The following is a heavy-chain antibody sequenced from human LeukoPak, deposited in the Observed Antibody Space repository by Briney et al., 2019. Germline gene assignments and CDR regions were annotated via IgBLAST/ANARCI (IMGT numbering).Heavy chain of an antibody. CDR1: GVSISGYY. CDR3: ARVYFDRHVGGYFDY. V-gene: IGHV4-4*07. J-gene: IGHJ4*02. Sequence: PSETLSLTCTVSGVSISGYYWTWIRQPAGKGLEWIGRIHTSGTTNYNPPLKSRVTMSVDKSKKQFFLKLSSVTAAATAVYYCARVYFDRHVGGYFDYWGQGTLVTVSS. CDR2: IHTSGTT. D-gene: IGHD3-9*01.